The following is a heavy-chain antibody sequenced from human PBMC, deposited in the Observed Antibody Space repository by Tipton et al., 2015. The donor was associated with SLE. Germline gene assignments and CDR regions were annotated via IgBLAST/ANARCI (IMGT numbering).Heavy chain of an antibody. V-gene: IGHV3-23*01. CDR2: VSSSGDST. Sequence: SLRLSCAASGFIFSTYTMTWVRQAPGKGLEWVSTVSSSGDSTFYADSVKGRFVISRDNSATTLYLQMNSLRVEDTALYYCAKDEKDCSGGSCYGKSYHRYWDQGTLVTVSS. D-gene: IGHD2-15*01. CDR1: GFIFSTYT. CDR3: AKDEKDCSGGSCYGKSYHRY. J-gene: IGHJ4*02.